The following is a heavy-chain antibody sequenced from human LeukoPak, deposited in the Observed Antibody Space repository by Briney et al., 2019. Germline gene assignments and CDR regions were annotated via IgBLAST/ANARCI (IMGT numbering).Heavy chain of an antibody. CDR1: GFTFSSYA. D-gene: IGHD1-26*01. V-gene: IGHV3-7*03. CDR2: IKQDGSEK. J-gene: IGHJ3*02. Sequence: GGSLRLSCAASGFTFSSYAMHWVRQAPGKGLEWVANIKQDGSEKYYVDSVKGRFTISRDNAKNSLYLQMNSLRAEDTAVYYCARDVHSGSPGAFDIWGQGTMVTVSS. CDR3: ARDVHSGSPGAFDI.